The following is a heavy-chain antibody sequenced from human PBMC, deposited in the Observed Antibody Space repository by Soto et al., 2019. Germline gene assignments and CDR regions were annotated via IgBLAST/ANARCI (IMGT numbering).Heavy chain of an antibody. J-gene: IGHJ4*02. V-gene: IGHV3-64*01. CDR2: ISSNGGST. D-gene: IGHD2-2*01. CDR3: ARDQKYCSSTSCSSLLDY. CDR1: GFTFSSYA. Sequence: GGSLRLSCAASGFTFSSYAMHWVRQAPGKGLEYVSAISSNGGSTYYANSVKGRFTISRDNSKNTLYLQMGSLRAEDMAVYYCARDQKYCSSTSCSSLLDYWGQGTLVTVSS.